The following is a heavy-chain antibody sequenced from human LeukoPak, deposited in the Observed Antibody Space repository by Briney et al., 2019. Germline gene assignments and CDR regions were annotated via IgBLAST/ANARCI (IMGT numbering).Heavy chain of an antibody. V-gene: IGHV3-53*01. J-gene: IGHJ4*02. CDR3: ARDLGLPPHFDY. D-gene: IGHD4-11*01. CDR2: IYSDGRT. CDR1: GFTVSSNY. Sequence: GGSLRLSCAASGFTVSSNYMSWVRQAPGKGLEWVSVIYSDGRTYYADSVKGRFTISRDNAKNSLYLQMNSLRAEDTAVFYCARDLGLPPHFDYWGQGTLVTVSS.